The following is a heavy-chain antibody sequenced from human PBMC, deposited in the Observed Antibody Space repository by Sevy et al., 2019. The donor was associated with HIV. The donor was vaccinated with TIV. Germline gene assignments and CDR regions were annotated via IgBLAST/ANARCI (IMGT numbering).Heavy chain of an antibody. CDR2: MSYNGNKK. D-gene: IGHD3-16*02. CDR1: GFSFSGSP. V-gene: IGHV3-30*04. J-gene: IGHJ6*02. Sequence: GGSLRFSCAASGFSFSGSPMHWVRQAPGKGLEWVAVMSYNGNKKYNEDSVKGRFTISRDDSKNTLFLQMNRLRVEDTAVYYCAREGFLTGGLIVSYGMDVWGPGTTVTVSS. CDR3: AREGFLTGGLIVSYGMDV.